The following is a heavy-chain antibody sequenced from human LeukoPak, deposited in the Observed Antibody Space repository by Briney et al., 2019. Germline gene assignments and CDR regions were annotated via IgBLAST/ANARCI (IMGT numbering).Heavy chain of an antibody. J-gene: IGHJ4*02. CDR2: IYSGGST. CDR3: ARDHDSSGYWDY. CDR1: GFTVSSNY. Sequence: GGSLRPSCAASGFTVSSNYMSWVRQAPGKGLEWVSVIYSGGSTYYADSVKGRFTISRDNSKNTLYLQMNSLRAEDTAVYYCARDHDSSGYWDYWGQGTLVTVSS. V-gene: IGHV3-66*01. D-gene: IGHD3-22*01.